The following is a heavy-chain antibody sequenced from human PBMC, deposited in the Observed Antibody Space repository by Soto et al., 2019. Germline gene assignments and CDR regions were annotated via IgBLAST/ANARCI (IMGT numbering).Heavy chain of an antibody. Sequence: EVQLVESGGGSVQPGRSLRLSCAASGFTFDDHAMHWVRQTPGTGLEWVSGISWNSASIGYADSVKGRFAISRDNAKNALYLQMNSLRAEDTALYYCVRDRSSGYPVSFDYWGLGTLVTVSS. J-gene: IGHJ4*02. CDR1: GFTFDDHA. CDR2: ISWNSASI. CDR3: VRDRSSGYPVSFDY. V-gene: IGHV3-9*01. D-gene: IGHD3-22*01.